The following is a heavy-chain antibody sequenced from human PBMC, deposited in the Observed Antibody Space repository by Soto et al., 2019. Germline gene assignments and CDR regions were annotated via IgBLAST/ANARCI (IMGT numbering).Heavy chain of an antibody. CDR2: ISYDGSNK. D-gene: IGHD1-26*01. Sequence: QVQLVESGGGVVQPGRSLRLSCAASGFTFSSYGMHWVRQAPGKGLEWVAVISYDGSNKYYADSVKGRFTISRDNSKNTLYLQMDSLRAEDTAVYYCAKDAGGVGASQGDYWGQGTLVTVSS. V-gene: IGHV3-30*18. CDR3: AKDAGGVGASQGDY. CDR1: GFTFSSYG. J-gene: IGHJ4*02.